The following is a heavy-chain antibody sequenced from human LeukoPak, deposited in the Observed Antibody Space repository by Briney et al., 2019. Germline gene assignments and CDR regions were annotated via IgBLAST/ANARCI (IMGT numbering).Heavy chain of an antibody. CDR3: ATSGGSYWS. Sequence: GGSLRLSCAASGFTFSSYAMSWVRQAPGKGLEWVSGISGRDSTTYYADSVKGRFTISRENSENTLYLQMNSLRAEDTAVYYCATSGGSYWSWGQGTLVTVSS. D-gene: IGHD1-26*01. CDR2: ISGRDSTT. J-gene: IGHJ5*02. V-gene: IGHV3-23*01. CDR1: GFTFSSYA.